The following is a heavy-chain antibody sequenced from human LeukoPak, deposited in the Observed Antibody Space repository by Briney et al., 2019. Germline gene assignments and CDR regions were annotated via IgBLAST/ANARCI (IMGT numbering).Heavy chain of an antibody. D-gene: IGHD6-6*01. CDR1: EYITTSDC. CDR2: IYPDDSAN. J-gene: IGHJ4*01. Sequence: GEAQNISSKGCEYITTSDCMGWLRQMPGKGREWMAIIYPDDSANTYSPTFQGQATTSADKSISTAYLQRSSLKASDSAMYYCARAPSASDYWGQGILVTVSS. CDR3: ARAPSASDY. V-gene: IGHV5-51*01.